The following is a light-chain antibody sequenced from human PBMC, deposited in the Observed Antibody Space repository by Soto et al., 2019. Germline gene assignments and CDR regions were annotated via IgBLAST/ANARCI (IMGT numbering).Light chain of an antibody. CDR2: DAS. CDR3: QQYDNLPLYT. CDR1: QDISNY. V-gene: IGKV1-33*01. Sequence: DIQMTQSPSSLSASVGDRVTITCQASQDISNYLNWYQQKPGKAPKLLIYDASNLETGVPSRFSGSGCGTDFTLTISSLQPEDIGTYYCQQYDNLPLYTFGQGTKLEIK. J-gene: IGKJ2*01.